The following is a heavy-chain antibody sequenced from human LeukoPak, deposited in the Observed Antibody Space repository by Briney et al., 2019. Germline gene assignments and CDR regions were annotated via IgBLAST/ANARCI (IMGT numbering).Heavy chain of an antibody. CDR1: GFTFSNHA. CDR3: VRGIDF. J-gene: IGHJ4*02. V-gene: IGHV3-23*01. CDR2: ISANGVDT. Sequence: GGSLRLSCAASGFTFSNHAMAWVRQAPGKGLEWVSAISANGVDTFYADSVKGRFTISRDNAKNSAYLQMNSLRAEDTAVYYCVRGIDFWGQGTLVTVSS.